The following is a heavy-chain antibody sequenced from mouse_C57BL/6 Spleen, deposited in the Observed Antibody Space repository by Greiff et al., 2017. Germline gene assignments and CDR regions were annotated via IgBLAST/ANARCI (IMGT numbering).Heavy chain of an antibody. Sequence: VQLQQSGAELVKPGASVKISCKASGYAFSSYWMNWVKQRPGKGLEWIGQIYPGDGDTNYNGKFKGKATLTADKSSSTAYMQLSSLTSEDSAVYFCARSRFPITTAGAMDYWGQGTSVTVSS. CDR3: ARSRFPITTAGAMDY. CDR2: IYPGDGDT. J-gene: IGHJ4*01. D-gene: IGHD1-2*01. CDR1: GYAFSSYW. V-gene: IGHV1-80*01.